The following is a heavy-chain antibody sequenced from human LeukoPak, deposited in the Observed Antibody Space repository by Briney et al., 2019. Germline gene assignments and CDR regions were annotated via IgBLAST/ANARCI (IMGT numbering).Heavy chain of an antibody. D-gene: IGHD3-10*01. Sequence: ASMKVSCKASGYSFTSYGISWLRQAPGQGLEWMGWISAYNDDTNYVQKFQDRVIMTTDTSTSTAYMELGSLRSDDTAVYYCARDVRSPMVRGVVFDYWGQGTLVTVSS. CDR2: ISAYNDDT. V-gene: IGHV1-18*01. CDR3: ARDVRSPMVRGVVFDY. CDR1: GYSFTSYG. J-gene: IGHJ4*02.